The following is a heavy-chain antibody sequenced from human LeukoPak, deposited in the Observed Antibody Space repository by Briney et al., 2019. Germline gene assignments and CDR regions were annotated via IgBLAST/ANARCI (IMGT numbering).Heavy chain of an antibody. V-gene: IGHV3-21*01. D-gene: IGHD6-6*01. CDR2: ISSSSSYI. J-gene: IGHJ4*02. CDR3: ARDSTGGSSGVDY. Sequence: PGGSLRLSCAASGFTFSSYSMNWVRQAPGKGLEWVSSISSSSSYIYYADSVKGRFTISRDNAKNSLYLQMNSLRAEDTAVYYCARDSTGGSSGVDYWGQGTLVTVSS. CDR1: GFTFSSYS.